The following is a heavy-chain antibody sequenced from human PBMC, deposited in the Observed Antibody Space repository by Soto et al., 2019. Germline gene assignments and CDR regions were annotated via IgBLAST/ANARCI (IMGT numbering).Heavy chain of an antibody. CDR2: IIPIFGTA. J-gene: IGHJ3*02. CDR3: ARVVCTQNDYGGNSEVCAFDI. Sequence: CKASGGTFSSYAISWVRQAPGQGLEWMGGIIPIFGTANYAQKFQGRVTITADESTSTAYMELSSLRSEDTAVYYCARVVCTQNDYGGNSEVCAFDIWGQGTMVTVSS. V-gene: IGHV1-69*01. CDR1: GGTFSSYA. D-gene: IGHD4-17*01.